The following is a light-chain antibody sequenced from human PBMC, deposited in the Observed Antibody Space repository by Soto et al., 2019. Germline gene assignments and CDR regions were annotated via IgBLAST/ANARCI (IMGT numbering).Light chain of an antibody. J-gene: IGKJ2*01. CDR3: QQYGGSPLYT. Sequence: EIVLTQSPGTLSLSPGEGATLSCRTSQSVSSIAWYQQKPGQAPRLLIYAASSRANGIPDRFSGSGSGTDFTLSIDRLEPEDFAVYYCQQYGGSPLYTFGQGTKLEIK. CDR2: AAS. CDR1: QSVSS. V-gene: IGKV3-20*01.